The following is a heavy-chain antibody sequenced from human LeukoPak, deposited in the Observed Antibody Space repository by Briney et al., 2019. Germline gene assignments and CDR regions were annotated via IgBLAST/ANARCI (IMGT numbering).Heavy chain of an antibody. CDR1: GSSIISGYY. CDR3: ATLPDY. CDR2: IYHSGRS. V-gene: IGHV4-38-2*01. J-gene: IGHJ4*02. Sequence: KSPETLSLTCAVSGSSIISGYYWAWIRQPPGKGLEWIGSIYHSGRSYYNPSLKTRVTISVDTSKNQFSLKLSSVTAADTAVYYCATLPDYWGQGTLVTVSS.